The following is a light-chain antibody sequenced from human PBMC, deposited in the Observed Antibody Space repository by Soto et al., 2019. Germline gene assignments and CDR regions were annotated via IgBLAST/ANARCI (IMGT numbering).Light chain of an antibody. V-gene: IGLV2-14*01. Sequence: QSALTQPASVSGSPGQSITISCTGTGSDVGGYNYVSWYQQHPGKAPKLMIYDVRNRPSGVSNRFSGSKSGNTASLTISGLQVVYEADYYRSSYLISSTLFGTGPMVTVL. CDR2: DVR. J-gene: IGLJ1*01. CDR1: GSDVGGYNY. CDR3: SSYLISSTL.